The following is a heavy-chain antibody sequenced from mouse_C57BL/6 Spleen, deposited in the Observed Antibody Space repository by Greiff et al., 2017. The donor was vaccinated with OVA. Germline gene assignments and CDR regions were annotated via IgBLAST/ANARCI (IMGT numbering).Heavy chain of an antibody. D-gene: IGHD1-1*01. CDR1: GYTFTSYW. CDR2: IHPSDSDT. Sequence: QVHVKQPGAELVKPGASVKVSCKASGYTFTSYWMHWVKQRPGQGLEWIGRIHPSDSDTNYNQKFKGKATLTVDNSSSTAYMQLSSLTSEDSAVYYCATLYYGSSHGGYFDVWGTGTTVTVSS. V-gene: IGHV1-74*01. CDR3: ATLYYGSSHGGYFDV. J-gene: IGHJ1*03.